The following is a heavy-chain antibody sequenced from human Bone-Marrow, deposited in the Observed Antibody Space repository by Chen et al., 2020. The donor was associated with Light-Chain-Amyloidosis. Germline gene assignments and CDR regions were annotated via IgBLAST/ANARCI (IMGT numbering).Heavy chain of an antibody. D-gene: IGHD3-3*01. CDR3: ATALYDFLCGYTTFGY. V-gene: IGHV3-21*01. Sequence: EVQLVESGGSLVKPGGSLRLSCAASAFDSSKYTMTWVRQAPGEGLEWFSSSSSNRFAISNADTVRGRFTISRDKAKNSLFLQMASLRAEDAAVYCCATALYDFLCGYTTFGYWGQGSLVTVSS. CDR2: SSSNRFAI. CDR1: AFDSSKYT. J-gene: IGHJ4*02.